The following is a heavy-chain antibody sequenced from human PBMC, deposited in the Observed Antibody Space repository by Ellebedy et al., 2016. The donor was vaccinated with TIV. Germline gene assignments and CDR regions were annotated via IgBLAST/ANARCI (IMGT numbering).Heavy chain of an antibody. J-gene: IGHJ5*02. CDR2: IYQDGSDK. D-gene: IGHD4-17*01. CDR3: ARRGSYGDYAVQINNWFDR. CDR1: GFSFRNYW. V-gene: IGHV3-7*01. Sequence: GESLKISCAASGFSFRNYWMGWVRQAPGKGLEWVANIYQDGSDKYYVDSVKGRFTISRDNAKNSLYLQINSLRTEDTAVYYCARRGSYGDYAVQINNWFDRWGQGTLVIVSS.